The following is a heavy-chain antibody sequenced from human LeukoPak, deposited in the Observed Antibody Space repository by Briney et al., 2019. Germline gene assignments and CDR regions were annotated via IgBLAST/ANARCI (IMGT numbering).Heavy chain of an antibody. CDR1: GGSISGYF. Sequence: PSETLSLTCTVSGGSISGYFWSWIRQPPGKGLEWIGYIYSSGSSSYNPSLKSRVTLSVDTSKNQFSLKLSSVTAADTAVYYCAREVIDYVDIVTTTYFDYWGQGTLVTVSS. J-gene: IGHJ4*02. CDR2: IYSSGSS. CDR3: AREVIDYVDIVTTTYFDY. V-gene: IGHV4-59*01. D-gene: IGHD5-12*01.